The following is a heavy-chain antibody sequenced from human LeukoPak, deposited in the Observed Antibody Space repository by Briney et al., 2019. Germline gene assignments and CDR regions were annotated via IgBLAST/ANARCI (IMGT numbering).Heavy chain of an antibody. J-gene: IGHJ5*02. Sequence: ASVKVSCKSSGYMFTRNYIHWVRQAPGQGLEWMGVIHPSGGSTSYSQRFQGRVTVTTDTSTSTVSMELSSLRSDDTAVYYCARGVFDGGNTAGGYWFDPWGQGTLVTVSS. CDR3: ARGVFDGGNTAGGYWFDP. CDR2: IHPSGGST. D-gene: IGHD3-16*01. CDR1: GYMFTRNY. V-gene: IGHV1-46*01.